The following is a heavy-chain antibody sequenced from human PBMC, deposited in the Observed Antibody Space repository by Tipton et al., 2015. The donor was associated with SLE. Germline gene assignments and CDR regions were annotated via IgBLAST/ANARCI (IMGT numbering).Heavy chain of an antibody. D-gene: IGHD3-16*01. V-gene: IGHV4-59*08. Sequence: TLSLTCTVSAGSITGYYWTWIRQPPGKGMEWIAYSYYTGSTNYNPSLKSRVTISVDTSQNQFSLKLTSVTAADTAVYYCARSGGPYGADAFDIWGQGTMVTVSS. CDR1: AGSITGYY. J-gene: IGHJ3*02. CDR2: SYYTGST. CDR3: ARSGGPYGADAFDI.